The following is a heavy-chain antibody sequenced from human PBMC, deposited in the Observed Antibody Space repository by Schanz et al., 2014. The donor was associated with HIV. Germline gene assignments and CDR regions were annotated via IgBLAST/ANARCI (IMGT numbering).Heavy chain of an antibody. J-gene: IGHJ4*02. D-gene: IGHD2-21*02. CDR2: INNDGSNT. CDR3: ARGLVT. V-gene: IGHV3-74*01. CDR1: GFTFGTKW. Sequence: EVQLVEFGGGLVQPGGSLRLSCVASGFTFGTKWMYWVRQGPEKGLAWVSRINNDGSNTLYADSVKGRFTISRDNAKNTLHLQMNSLRVEDTAVYFCARGLVTWGQGTLVTVSS.